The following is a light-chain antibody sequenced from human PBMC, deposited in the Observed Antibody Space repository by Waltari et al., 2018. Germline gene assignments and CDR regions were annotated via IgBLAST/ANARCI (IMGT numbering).Light chain of an antibody. CDR2: LGS. Sequence: IVMTQSPLSLPVTPGEPASISCRSSQSLLHTNGNNFLSWYLQKPGQSPQLPIYLGSNRASGVPDRFSGSGSGTDFTLKISRVEAEDVGLYYCMQALQSPLSFGQGTKLEIK. J-gene: IGKJ2*03. V-gene: IGKV2-28*01. CDR1: QSLLHTNGNNF. CDR3: MQALQSPLS.